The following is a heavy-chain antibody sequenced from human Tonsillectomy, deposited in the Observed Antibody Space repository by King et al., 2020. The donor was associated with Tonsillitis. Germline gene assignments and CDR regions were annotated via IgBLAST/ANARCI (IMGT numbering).Heavy chain of an antibody. Sequence: QLVQSGAEVKKPGSSVKVSCKASGVTFNIYAFTWVRQAPGHGLEWMGGLIPISGTANYAQKFQGRLPITADESTATSYMDLRNLISQDTAVYYCATLKYLDSRDRYLAYWGQGTLVTVSS. CDR2: LIPISGTA. CDR3: ATLKYLDSRDRYLAY. D-gene: IGHD3-22*01. V-gene: IGHV1-69*12. J-gene: IGHJ4*02. CDR1: GVTFNIYA.